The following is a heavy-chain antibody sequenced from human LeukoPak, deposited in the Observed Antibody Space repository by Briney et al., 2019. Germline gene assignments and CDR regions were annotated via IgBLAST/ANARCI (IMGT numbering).Heavy chain of an antibody. CDR1: GFTFSSYA. V-gene: IGHV3-30-3*01. Sequence: PGRSLRLSCAASGFTFSSYAMHWVRQAPGKGLEWVAVISYDGSNKYYADSVKGRFTISRDNSKNTLYLQMNSLRAEDTAVYYCARDLRASQYSSGWYAHDRGTLGYWGQGTLVTVSS. CDR3: ARDLRASQYSSGWYAHDRGTLGY. D-gene: IGHD6-19*01. J-gene: IGHJ4*02. CDR2: ISYDGSNK.